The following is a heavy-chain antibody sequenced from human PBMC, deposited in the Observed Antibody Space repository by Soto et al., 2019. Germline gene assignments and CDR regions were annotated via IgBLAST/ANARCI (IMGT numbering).Heavy chain of an antibody. CDR2: IIPFSGTK. J-gene: IGHJ4*02. V-gene: IGHV1-69*01. CDR3: ANYSCNPELDK. D-gene: IGHD2-2*01. CDR1: GGAFSSYS. Sequence: QVQLVQSGAEVKKPGSSVKVSCKASGGAFSSYSISWVRQSPGQGLEWMGVIIPFSGTKYYAQKFRGRVTIHPGESTSKVYMELPGLRSDDTAKYGGANYSCNPELDKWGQGPLVTVFS.